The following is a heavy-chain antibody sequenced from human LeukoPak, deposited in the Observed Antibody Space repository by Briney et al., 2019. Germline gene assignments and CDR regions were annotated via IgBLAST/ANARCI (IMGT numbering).Heavy chain of an antibody. CDR1: GGSISSYY. CDR3: ARDRTAGY. V-gene: IGHV4-59*01. J-gene: IGHJ4*02. Sequence: PSETLSLTCTVSGGSISSYYWSWIRQPPGEGLEWIGYIYYSGSTNYNPSLKSRVTISVDTSKNQSSLKLSSVTAADTAVYYCARDRTAGYWGQGTLVTVSS. D-gene: IGHD6-25*01. CDR2: IYYSGST.